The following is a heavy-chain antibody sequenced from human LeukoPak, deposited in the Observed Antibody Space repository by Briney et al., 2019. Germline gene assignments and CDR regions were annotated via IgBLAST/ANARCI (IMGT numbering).Heavy chain of an antibody. D-gene: IGHD1-26*01. CDR1: GFTFSSSA. CDR2: ISTNGGST. CDR3: VKDDGGSYFDY. V-gene: IGHV3-64D*09. J-gene: IGHJ4*02. Sequence: GGSLRLSCSASGFTFSSSAMHWVRQAPGKGLEYVSAISTNGGSTYYADPVKGRFTISRDNSKNTLYLQMSSLRAEDTAVYYCVKDDGGSYFDYWGQGTLVTVSS.